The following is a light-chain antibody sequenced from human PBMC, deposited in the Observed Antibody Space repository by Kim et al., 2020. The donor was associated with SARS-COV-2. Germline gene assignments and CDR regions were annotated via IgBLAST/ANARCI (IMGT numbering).Light chain of an antibody. V-gene: IGKV2-28*01. CDR3: MQALRTPIT. Sequence: PASISCRSSQGLLASNGYNYLDWYLQKPGQSPQLLIYLGSNRASGVPDRFSGSGSGTDFTLKISRVEAEDAGVYYCMQALRTPITFGQGTRLEIK. CDR2: LGS. J-gene: IGKJ5*01. CDR1: QGLLASNGYNY.